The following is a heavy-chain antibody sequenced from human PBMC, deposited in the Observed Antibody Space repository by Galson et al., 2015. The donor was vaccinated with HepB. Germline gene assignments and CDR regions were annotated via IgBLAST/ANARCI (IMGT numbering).Heavy chain of an antibody. CDR2: IIPIFGTT. CDR1: GGTFSSFA. D-gene: IGHD6-13*01. V-gene: IGHV1-69*13. Sequence: SVKVSCKASGGTFSSFAIDWVRQAPGQGLEWLGGIIPIFGTTTYAQKFQGRVAITADESTGTAYMELTSLRSEDTAVYYCATTSITTAETNWFDPWGQGTLVTVSS. J-gene: IGHJ5*02. CDR3: ATTSITTAETNWFDP.